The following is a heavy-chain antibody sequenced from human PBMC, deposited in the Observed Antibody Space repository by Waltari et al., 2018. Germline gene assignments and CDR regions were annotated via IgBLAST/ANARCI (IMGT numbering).Heavy chain of an antibody. D-gene: IGHD3-22*01. CDR2: IIPIFGTA. V-gene: IGHV1-69*01. Sequence: QVQLVQSGAEVKKPGSSVKVSCKASGGPFSSYAISWVRQAPGTGLEWMGGIIPIFGTANYAQKFQGRVTITADESTSTAYMELSSLRSEDTAVYYCASGYDSSGYYPAYYYYGMDVWGQGTTVTVSS. J-gene: IGHJ6*02. CDR3: ASGYDSSGYYPAYYYYGMDV. CDR1: GGPFSSYA.